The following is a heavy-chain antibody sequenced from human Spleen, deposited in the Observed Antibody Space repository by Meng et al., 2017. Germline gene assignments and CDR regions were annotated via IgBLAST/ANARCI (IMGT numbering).Heavy chain of an antibody. D-gene: IGHD3-16*01. Sequence: GGSLRLSCAASGFTFSIYHMSWVRQAPGKGLEWVANINPGGSETYYVDSVKGRFTMSRDNAENSLYLKLSSLRVEDTAVYYCARSPRLIDSWGQGTLVTVSS. J-gene: IGHJ4*02. CDR3: ARSPRLIDS. CDR1: GFTFSIYH. CDR2: INPGGSET. V-gene: IGHV3-7*01.